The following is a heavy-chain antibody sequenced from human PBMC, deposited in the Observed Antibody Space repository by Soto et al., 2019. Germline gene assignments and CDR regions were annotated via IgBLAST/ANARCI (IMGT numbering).Heavy chain of an antibody. D-gene: IGHD2-15*01. J-gene: IGHJ5*02. CDR2: INPDNGNT. V-gene: IGHV1-3*01. Sequence: ASVKVSCKASGYTFTRYTINCVRQAPGQRLEWMGWINPDNGNTKSSQKFQDRVIITRDTSASTAYMDLSSLRSDDTAVYYCARGIATGQLDPWGQGTLVTVSS. CDR1: GYTFTRYT. CDR3: ARGIATGQLDP.